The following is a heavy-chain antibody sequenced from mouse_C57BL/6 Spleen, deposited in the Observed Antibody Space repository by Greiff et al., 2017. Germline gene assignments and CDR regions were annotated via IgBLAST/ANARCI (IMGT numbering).Heavy chain of an antibody. CDR1: GYTFTSYT. CDR3: ARPGSSPPGDFDV. Sequence: VQLKESGAELARPGASVKMSCKASGYTFTSYTMHWVKQRPGQGLEWIGYINPSSGYTKYNQKFKDKATLTADKSTSTAYMQLSSLTSEDSAVYCCARPGSSPPGDFDVWGTGTTVTVSS. V-gene: IGHV1-4*01. J-gene: IGHJ1*03. D-gene: IGHD1-1*01. CDR2: INPSSGYT.